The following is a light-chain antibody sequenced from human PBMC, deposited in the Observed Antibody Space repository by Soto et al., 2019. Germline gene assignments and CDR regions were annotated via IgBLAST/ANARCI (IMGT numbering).Light chain of an antibody. CDR2: AAS. CDR3: QQYYSYPLLT. Sequence: AIRMTQSPSSLSASTGDRVTITCRASQGISSYLAWYQQKPGKAPKLPIYAASTLQSGVPSRFSGSGSGTDFTLTISCLQSEDFATYYCQQYYSYPLLTFGGGTKVEIK. J-gene: IGKJ4*01. V-gene: IGKV1-8*01. CDR1: QGISSY.